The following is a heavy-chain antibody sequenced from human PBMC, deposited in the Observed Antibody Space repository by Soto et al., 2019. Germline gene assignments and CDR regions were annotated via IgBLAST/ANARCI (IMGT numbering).Heavy chain of an antibody. CDR3: ARVVPGAEAWFGP. D-gene: IGHD2-2*01. V-gene: IGHV1-18*01. Sequence: QVQLVQSGGEVKRPGASVKASCKTSGYTFSNYGITWVRQAPGQPLEWLGWISLYSDVTNYAQKFQGRVSMTTDTSTTTAYMELRSLRSDDTAVYYCARVVPGAEAWFGPWGQGTLVTVSS. CDR2: ISLYSDVT. CDR1: GYTFSNYG. J-gene: IGHJ5*02.